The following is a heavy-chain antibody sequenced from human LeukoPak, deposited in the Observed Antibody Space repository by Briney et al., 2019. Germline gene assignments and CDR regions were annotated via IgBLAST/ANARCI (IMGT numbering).Heavy chain of an antibody. CDR2: IYTSGST. CDR3: ARSGGYGDEPGAFDI. CDR1: GGSISSGSYY. Sequence: SQTLSLTCTVSGGSISSGSYYWSWIRQPAGKGLEWIGRIYTSGSTNYNPSLKSRVTISVDTSKNQFSLKLSSVTAADTAVYYCARSGGYGDEPGAFDIWGQGTMVTVSS. D-gene: IGHD4-17*01. J-gene: IGHJ3*02. V-gene: IGHV4-61*02.